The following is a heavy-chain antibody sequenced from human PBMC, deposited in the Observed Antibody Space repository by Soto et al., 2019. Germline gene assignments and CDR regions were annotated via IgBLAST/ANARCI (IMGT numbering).Heavy chain of an antibody. V-gene: IGHV3-48*03. CDR2: ISSSGNTI. CDR1: GFTVSSNY. CDR3: ARDEYGGAYDY. D-gene: IGHD4-17*01. J-gene: IGHJ4*02. Sequence: EVQLVESGGGLIQPGGSLRLSCAASGFTVSSNYMSWVRQAPGKGLEWVSYISSSGNTIHYADSVKGRFTISRDNAKKSLYLQMNSLRAEDTAVYYCARDEYGGAYDYWGQGTLVTVSS.